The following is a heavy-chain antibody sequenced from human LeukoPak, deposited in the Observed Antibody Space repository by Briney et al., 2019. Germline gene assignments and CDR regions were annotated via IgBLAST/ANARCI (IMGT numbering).Heavy chain of an antibody. D-gene: IGHD2-8*01. CDR2: INHDGSEK. CDR3: ARCSNAVCTLGMDV. V-gene: IGHV3-7*03. Sequence: GGSLRLSCAASGSMLSDYWMSWVSQAPGKGLEWVTNINHDGSEKYYVDSARGRFTISRDNAKHSLYLEMNSLRAEDTAVYYCARCSNAVCTLGMDVWGQGTTVTVSS. CDR1: GSMLSDYW. J-gene: IGHJ6*02.